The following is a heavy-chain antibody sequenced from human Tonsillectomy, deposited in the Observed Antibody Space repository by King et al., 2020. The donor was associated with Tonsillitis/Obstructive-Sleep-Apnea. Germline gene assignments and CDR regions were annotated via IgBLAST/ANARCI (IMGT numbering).Heavy chain of an antibody. Sequence: QLQQWGAGLLKPSETLSLTCAVYGGSFSGYYWSWIRQPPGKGLEWIGEINHSGSTNYNPSLKSRVTISVDTSKNQFSLKLSSVTAADTAVYYCARGLGDTADLYFDYWGQGTLVTVSS. CDR2: INHSGST. CDR3: ARGLGDTADLYFDY. V-gene: IGHV4-34*01. J-gene: IGHJ4*02. CDR1: GGSFSGYY. D-gene: IGHD5-18*01.